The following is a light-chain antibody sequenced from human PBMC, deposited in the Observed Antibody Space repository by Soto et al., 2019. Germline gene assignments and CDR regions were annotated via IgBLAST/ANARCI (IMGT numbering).Light chain of an antibody. J-gene: IGKJ1*01. CDR1: QYINTR. CDR2: QTS. V-gene: IGKV3-11*01. CDR3: HQRQSWPRT. Sequence: EIVLTQSPATLSSFPGDRVTLSCRASQYINTRLAWYQHRPGQAPRLLIYQTSIRAAGIPARFSASGSGTDFILTISDVQPEDLALKYCHQRQSWPRTFGQGTKVAI.